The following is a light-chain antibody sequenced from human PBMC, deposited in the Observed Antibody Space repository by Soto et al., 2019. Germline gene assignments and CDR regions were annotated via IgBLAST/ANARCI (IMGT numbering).Light chain of an antibody. J-gene: IGKJ2*01. Sequence: EIVLTQSPDTLSLSPGERATLSCRASQNVGTDLTWFQQKPGQAPRRLIYDASTRVSGVPARFSGSGSGTDFTLTISSLEPEDFAVYYCQQCSKWPMYTFGQGTKLEIK. CDR3: QQCSKWPMYT. CDR1: QNVGTD. CDR2: DAS. V-gene: IGKV3-11*01.